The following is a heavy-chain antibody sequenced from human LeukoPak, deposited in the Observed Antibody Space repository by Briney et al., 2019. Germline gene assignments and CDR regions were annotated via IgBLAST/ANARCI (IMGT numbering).Heavy chain of an antibody. CDR1: GYTFISYA. V-gene: IGHV1-69*05. J-gene: IGHJ3*02. CDR2: IIPIFGTA. CDR3: ARGDTIFGSGAFDI. Sequence: SVKVSCKASGYTFISYAISWVRQAPGQGLEWMGGIIPIFGTANYAQKFQGRVTITTDESTSTACMELSSLRSEDTAVYYCARGDTIFGSGAFDIWGQGTMVTVSS. D-gene: IGHD3-3*01.